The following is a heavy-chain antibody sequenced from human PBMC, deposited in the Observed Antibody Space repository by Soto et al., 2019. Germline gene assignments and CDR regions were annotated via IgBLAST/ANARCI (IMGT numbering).Heavy chain of an antibody. D-gene: IGHD5-18*01. CDR2: IYYSGST. Sequence: SATLSVTCPVSGGSISSYYWSWIRQPPGKGLEWIGYIYYSGSTNYNPSLKSRVTISVDTSTNQFSLKLSSVTAADTAVHYCARASTSYGRFDCWGQRTQGTVSS. V-gene: IGHV4-59*01. CDR3: ARASTSYGRFDC. CDR1: GGSISSYY. J-gene: IGHJ4*02.